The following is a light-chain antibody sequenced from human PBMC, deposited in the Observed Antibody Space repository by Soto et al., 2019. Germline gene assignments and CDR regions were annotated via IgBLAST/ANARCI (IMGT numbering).Light chain of an antibody. CDR3: QQYESSLT. CDR1: QSLSSNS. V-gene: IGKV3-20*01. CDR2: GSS. J-gene: IGKJ4*01. Sequence: EIVLTQSPGTLSLSPGERATLSCRASQSLSSNSLTWYQQKPGQAPRLLIYGSSSRATGIPDRFSGSWSETVFTLTISRLAPEDFAVYYCQQYESSLTFGGGTKVEIK.